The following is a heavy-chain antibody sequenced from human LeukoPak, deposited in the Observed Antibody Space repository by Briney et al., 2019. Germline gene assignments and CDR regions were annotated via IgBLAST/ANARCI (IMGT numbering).Heavy chain of an antibody. V-gene: IGHV3-11*06. CDR2: ISSSSSYT. D-gene: IGHD2-2*01. J-gene: IGHJ5*02. CDR1: GFTFSDYY. CDR3: ARGYCSSTSRYATVEWFDP. Sequence: PGGSLRLSCAASGFTFSDYYMSWIRQAPGKGLEWVSYISSSSSYTNYADSVKGRFTISRDNAKNSLYLQMNSLRAEDTAVYYCARGYCSSTSRYATVEWFDPWGQGTLVTVSS.